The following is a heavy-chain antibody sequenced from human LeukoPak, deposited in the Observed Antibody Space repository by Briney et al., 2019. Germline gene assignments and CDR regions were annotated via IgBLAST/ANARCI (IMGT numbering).Heavy chain of an antibody. Sequence: PGGSLRLSCAASGFTLSNYGMHWVRQAPGKGLEWMALIRYDRNNEYYADSVKGRFTISGDISENTLYLQMNSLRSEDTAVYYCAKARGDGYIDAFDMWGPGTMVTVSS. V-gene: IGHV3-30*02. CDR3: AKARGDGYIDAFDM. CDR2: IRYDRNNE. CDR1: GFTLSNYG. D-gene: IGHD5-24*01. J-gene: IGHJ3*02.